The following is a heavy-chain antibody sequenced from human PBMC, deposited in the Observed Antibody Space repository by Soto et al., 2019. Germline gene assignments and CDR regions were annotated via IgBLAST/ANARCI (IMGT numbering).Heavy chain of an antibody. D-gene: IGHD2-2*01. CDR3: ARGSSYCSSTSCHYYYYYGMDV. J-gene: IGHJ6*02. V-gene: IGHV1-69*13. CDR2: IIPIFGTA. CDR1: GGTFSSYA. Sequence: ASVKVSCKASGGTFSSYAISWVRQAPGQGLEWMGGIIPIFGTANYAQKFQGRVTITADESTSTAYMELSSLRSEDTAVYYCARGSSYCSSTSCHYYYYYGMDVWGQGTTVTVSS.